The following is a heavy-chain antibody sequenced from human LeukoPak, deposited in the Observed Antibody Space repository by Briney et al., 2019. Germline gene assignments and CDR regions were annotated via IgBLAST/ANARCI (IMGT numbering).Heavy chain of an antibody. J-gene: IGHJ4*02. CDR1: GFTFSSYS. CDR2: ISSSSSYI. CDR3: AREYGSGSYDGDY. Sequence: GGSLRLSCAASGFTFSSYSMNWVRQAPGKGLEWVSSISSSSSYIYYADSVKGRFTISRDNAKNSLYLQMNSLRAEDTAVYYCAREYGSGSYDGDYWGQGTLVTVSS. V-gene: IGHV3-21*01. D-gene: IGHD3-10*01.